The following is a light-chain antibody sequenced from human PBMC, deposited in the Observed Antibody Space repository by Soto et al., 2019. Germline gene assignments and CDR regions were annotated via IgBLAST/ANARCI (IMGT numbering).Light chain of an antibody. V-gene: IGKV3-15*01. CDR3: QQNDSSTWT. CDR2: DAS. CDR1: QSIKSN. J-gene: IGKJ1*01. Sequence: EIVMTQSPATLSVSPGDRGTLSCRASQSIKSNLAWYQQTPGQAPSXVISDASTRQTDIPARFSGSGAGTECTRTISSLQREDVEIDYCQQNDSSTWTFGQGTKVDIK.